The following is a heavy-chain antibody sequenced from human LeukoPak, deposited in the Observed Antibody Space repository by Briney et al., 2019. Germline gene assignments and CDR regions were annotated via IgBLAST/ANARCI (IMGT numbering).Heavy chain of an antibody. D-gene: IGHD1-26*01. J-gene: IGHJ4*02. CDR3: AKDLSRSWSAYFDF. CDR2: VWYDGTNE. Sequence: PGRSLSLSCAASGFTFSNYAMHWVRQAPGKGLEWVAMVWYDGTNEYYADSVKGRFTISRDNSKNTLHLQMNSLRAEDTAMYYCAKDLSRSWSAYFDFWGQGTLVAVSS. V-gene: IGHV3-33*06. CDR1: GFTFSNYA.